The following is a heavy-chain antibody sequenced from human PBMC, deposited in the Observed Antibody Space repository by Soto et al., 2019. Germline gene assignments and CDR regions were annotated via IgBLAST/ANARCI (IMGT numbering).Heavy chain of an antibody. Sequence: GASVKVSCKASGYSFTGYSMHWVRQAPGQGLEWMGWINPKNGATNYARKFQGWVTMIRDTSISTVYMELSNLRSDDTAVYYCARDWSYGGNSYYYYGMDVWGQGTTVTVSS. D-gene: IGHD1-26*01. CDR2: INPKNGAT. V-gene: IGHV1-2*04. CDR1: GYSFTGYS. J-gene: IGHJ6*02. CDR3: ARDWSYGGNSYYYYGMDV.